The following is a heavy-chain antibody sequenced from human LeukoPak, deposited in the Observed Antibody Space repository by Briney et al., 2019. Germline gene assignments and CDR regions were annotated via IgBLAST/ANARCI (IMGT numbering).Heavy chain of an antibody. CDR3: ARGSHDYWALSY. CDR2: ISSSGSTI. V-gene: IGHV3-48*03. CDR1: GFTFSSYE. D-gene: IGHD3-16*01. J-gene: IGHJ4*01. Sequence: GGSLRLSCAASGFTFSSYEMNWVRQAPGKGLEWVSYISSSGSTIYYADSVKDRFTISRDNAKNTVYLQMNSLRAEDTAVYYCARGSHDYWALSYWGHGTLVTVSS.